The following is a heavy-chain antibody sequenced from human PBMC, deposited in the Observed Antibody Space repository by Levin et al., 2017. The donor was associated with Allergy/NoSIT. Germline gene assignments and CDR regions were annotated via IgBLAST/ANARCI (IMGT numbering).Heavy chain of an antibody. CDR1: GFTFSSYW. CDR2: INSDGSST. D-gene: IGHD5-12*01. J-gene: IGHJ4*02. Sequence: GESLKISCAASGFTFSSYWMHWVRQAPGKGLVWVSRINSDGSSTSYADSVKGRFTISRDNAKNTLYLQMNSLRAEDTAVYYCARDSRSGYDCPEYWGQGTLVTVSS. V-gene: IGHV3-74*01. CDR3: ARDSRSGYDCPEY.